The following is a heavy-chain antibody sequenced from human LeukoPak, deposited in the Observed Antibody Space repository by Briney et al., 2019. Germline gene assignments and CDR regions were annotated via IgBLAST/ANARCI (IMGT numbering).Heavy chain of an antibody. CDR2: IWYDGSNK. D-gene: IGHD3-9*01. CDR3: ARDRGYFDYFDY. V-gene: IGHV3-33*01. J-gene: IGHJ4*02. Sequence: GGSLRLSCSASGFTFSSYGMHWVRQAPGKGLEWVAVIWYDGSNKYYADSVKGRFTISRDNPKNTLYLQMNSLRGEDTAVYYCARDRGYFDYFDYWGQGTLVTVSS. CDR1: GFTFSSYG.